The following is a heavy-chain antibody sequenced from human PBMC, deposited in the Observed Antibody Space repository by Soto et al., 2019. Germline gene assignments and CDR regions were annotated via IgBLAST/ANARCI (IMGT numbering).Heavy chain of an antibody. CDR1: GFTFSSYG. CDR3: ARDQGVTYSSGWYAILDY. CDR2: IWFDGSNK. D-gene: IGHD6-19*01. Sequence: QVQLVESGGGVVQPGRSLRLSCAAPGFTFSSYGMHWVRQAPGKGLEWVAVIWFDGSNKYYADSVKGRFTISRDNSKNPLYLQMNSLRAEDTAVYYCARDQGVTYSSGWYAILDYWGQGTLVTVSS. J-gene: IGHJ4*02. V-gene: IGHV3-33*01.